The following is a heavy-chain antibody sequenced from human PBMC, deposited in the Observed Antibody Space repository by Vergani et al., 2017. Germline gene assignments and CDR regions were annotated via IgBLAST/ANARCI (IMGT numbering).Heavy chain of an antibody. V-gene: IGHV3-11*04. CDR2: ISPGASTV. Sequence: LEESGGGSVKPGGSLRLSCAASGFKFSDHYMSWIRQAPGKGLEWVSHISPGASTVTSTDSVTGRFTVSRDNDNNSLTLDMTTLRVEDTAVYSCPKIPGISKPHHYYAMDVWGQGTTVTVSS. CDR1: GFKFSDHY. CDR3: PKIPGISKPHHYYAMDV. J-gene: IGHJ6*02. D-gene: IGHD1-14*01.